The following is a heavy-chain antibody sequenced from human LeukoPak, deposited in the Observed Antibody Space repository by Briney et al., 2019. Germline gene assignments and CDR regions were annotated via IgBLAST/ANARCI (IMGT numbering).Heavy chain of an antibody. CDR1: GFTVSSNY. CDR3: ARDLGYYDSSGYYPQT. Sequence: GGSLRLSCAASGFTVSSNYMSWVRQAPGKGLEWVSVIYGGGSTYYADSVKGRFTISRDNSKNTLYLQMNSLSAEDTALYYCARDLGYYDSSGYYPQTWGQGTLVTVSS. D-gene: IGHD3-22*01. CDR2: IYGGGST. V-gene: IGHV3-53*01. J-gene: IGHJ5*02.